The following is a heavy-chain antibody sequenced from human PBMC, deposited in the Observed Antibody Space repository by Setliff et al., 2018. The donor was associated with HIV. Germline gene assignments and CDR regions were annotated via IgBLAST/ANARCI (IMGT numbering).Heavy chain of an antibody. J-gene: IGHJ4*02. V-gene: IGHV3-30*03. D-gene: IGHD3-10*01. CDR1: EFTFSSYG. Sequence: LRLSCAASEFTFSSYGMHWVRQAPGKGLEWVATTSDDGSNKQYADSVKGRFTISRDNSRNTLYLHMNSLRPEDTAVYYCASDYYASGSYGHWGQGTQVTVSS. CDR3: ASDYYASGSYGH. CDR2: TSDDGSNK.